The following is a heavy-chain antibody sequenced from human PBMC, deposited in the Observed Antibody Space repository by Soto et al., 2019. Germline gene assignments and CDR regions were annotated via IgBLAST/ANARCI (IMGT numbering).Heavy chain of an antibody. CDR3: AKDGGYCSGGSCYIEYFQH. CDR1: GFTFSSYG. J-gene: IGHJ1*01. Sequence: GGSLRLSCAASGFTFSSYGMHWVRQAPGKGLEWVAVISYDGSNKYYADSVKGRFTISRDNSKNTLYLQMNSLRAEDTAVYYCAKDGGYCSGGSCYIEYFQHWGQGTLVTVSS. V-gene: IGHV3-30*18. D-gene: IGHD2-15*01. CDR2: ISYDGSNK.